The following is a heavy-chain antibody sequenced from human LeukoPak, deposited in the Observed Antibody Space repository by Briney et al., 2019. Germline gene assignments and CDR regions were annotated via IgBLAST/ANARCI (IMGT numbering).Heavy chain of an antibody. V-gene: IGHV3-48*03. CDR2: ISSSGSTI. J-gene: IGHJ4*02. CDR1: GFTFDDYA. D-gene: IGHD2-8*01. CDR3: ARALIGYYFDY. Sequence: GGSLRLSCAASGFTFDDYAMNWVRQAPGKGLEWVSYISSSGSTIYYADSVKGRFTISRDNSKNSLYLQMNSLRAEDTAVYYCARALIGYYFDYWGQGTLVTVSS.